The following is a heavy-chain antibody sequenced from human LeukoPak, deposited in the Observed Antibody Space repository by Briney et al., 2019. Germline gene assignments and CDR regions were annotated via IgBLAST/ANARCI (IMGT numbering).Heavy chain of an antibody. D-gene: IGHD2-2*01. Sequence: SEXLSLTCAVSGYSISSGYYWGWIRQPPGKGLEWIGSIYHSGSTYYNPSLKRRVTISVDTSKNQFSLKLSSVTAADTAVYYCARVTDIVVVPDHNWFDPWGQGTLVTVSS. V-gene: IGHV4-38-2*01. CDR2: IYHSGST. CDR1: GYSISSGYY. J-gene: IGHJ5*02. CDR3: ARVTDIVVVPDHNWFDP.